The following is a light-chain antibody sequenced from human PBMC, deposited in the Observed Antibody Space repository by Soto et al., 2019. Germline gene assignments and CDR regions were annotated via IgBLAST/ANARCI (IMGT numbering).Light chain of an antibody. Sequence: DIQMTQSTSSLSASVGDRVTVTCRASQSISNKLNWYQQKPGKAPKLLIYAASSLQSGVPSRFSGSGSGTEFTLTISSLQPEDFATYYCQQSYSSVMYTFGQGTKLEIK. CDR1: QSISNK. CDR3: QQSYSSVMYT. J-gene: IGKJ2*01. CDR2: AAS. V-gene: IGKV1-39*01.